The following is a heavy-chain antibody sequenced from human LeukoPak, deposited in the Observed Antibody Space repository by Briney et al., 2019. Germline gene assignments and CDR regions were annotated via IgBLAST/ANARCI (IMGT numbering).Heavy chain of an antibody. CDR2: IKQDGSEK. D-gene: IGHD5-18*01. CDR3: ARFRYNYGLYYFDY. V-gene: IGHV3-7*04. Sequence: PGGSLRLSCAASGFTFSGYWMSWVRQAPGKGLEWVANIKQDGSEKYYEDSVKGRFTTSRDNAKNSLYPQMNSLRAEDTAVYYCARFRYNYGLYYFDYWGQGTLVTVSS. J-gene: IGHJ4*02. CDR1: GFTFSGYW.